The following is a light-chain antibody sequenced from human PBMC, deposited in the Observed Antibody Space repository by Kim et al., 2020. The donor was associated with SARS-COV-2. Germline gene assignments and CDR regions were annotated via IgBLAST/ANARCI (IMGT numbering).Light chain of an antibody. V-gene: IGKV1-39*01. CDR2: AAS. J-gene: IGKJ4*01. CDR1: QSIGTY. Sequence: DIQMTQSPSSLAASVGDRVTIACRASQSIGTYLNWYQQKPGKAPKLLIYAASSLQSGVPSRFSGSGSGTDFTLTINSLQPEDFATYYCQQSHTSPLLTFGGGTKVDIK. CDR3: QQSHTSPLLT.